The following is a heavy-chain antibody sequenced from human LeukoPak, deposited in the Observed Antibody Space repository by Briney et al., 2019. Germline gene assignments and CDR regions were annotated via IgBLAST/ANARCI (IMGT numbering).Heavy chain of an antibody. CDR1: GFTFSRYS. V-gene: IGHV3-21*01. J-gene: IGHJ5*02. CDR3: ARDLLAGTGDP. CDR2: ISSSSSYI. Sequence: PGGSLRLSCAASGFTFSRYSMNWVRQAPGKGLEWVSSISSSSSYIYYADSVKGRFTISRDNAKNSLYLQMNSLRAEDTAVYYCARDLLAGTGDPWGQGTLVTVSS. D-gene: IGHD3-10*01.